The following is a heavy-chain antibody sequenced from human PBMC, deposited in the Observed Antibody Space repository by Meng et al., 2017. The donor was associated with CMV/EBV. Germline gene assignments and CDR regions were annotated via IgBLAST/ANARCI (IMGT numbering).Heavy chain of an antibody. D-gene: IGHD6-19*01. CDR1: GGSISSSSYY. V-gene: IGHV4-39*07. CDR3: ARGYATQWLVRYYFDY. J-gene: IGHJ4*02. CDR2: IYYSGST. Sequence: GSLRLSCTVSGGSISSSSYYWGWIRQPPGKGLEWIGSIYYSGSTYYNPSLKSRVTISVDTSKNQFSLKLSSVTAADTAVYYCARGYATQWLVRYYFDYWGQGTLVTVSS.